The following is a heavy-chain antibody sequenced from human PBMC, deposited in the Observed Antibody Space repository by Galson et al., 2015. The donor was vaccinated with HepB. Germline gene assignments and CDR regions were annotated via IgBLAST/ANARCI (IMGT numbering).Heavy chain of an antibody. D-gene: IGHD2/OR15-2a*01. CDR3: VKGDFGVKWYFDF. CDR1: GFIFRTYA. V-gene: IGHV3-64D*06. Sequence: SLRLSCAVSGFIFRTYAMHWVRQAPGRGLESVSAISNNGYTTYYADSVKGRFTIFRDNSKSTLYLQMTSLRVEDTAVYFCVKGDFGVKWYFDFWGRGTLVSVSS. CDR2: ISNNGYTT. J-gene: IGHJ2*01.